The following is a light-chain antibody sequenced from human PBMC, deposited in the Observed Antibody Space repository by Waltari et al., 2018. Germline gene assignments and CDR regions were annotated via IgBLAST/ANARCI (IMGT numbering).Light chain of an antibody. Sequence: DIQMTQSPSTLSASAGDRVTITCRASQSVSSWLAWYQQEPGKAPKLLIYKSSTLESGVPSRFSGSGSGTEFTLTISSLQPDDFATYYCQQYNLYPLTFGGGTKVEIK. CDR1: QSVSSW. V-gene: IGKV1-5*03. J-gene: IGKJ4*01. CDR2: KSS. CDR3: QQYNLYPLT.